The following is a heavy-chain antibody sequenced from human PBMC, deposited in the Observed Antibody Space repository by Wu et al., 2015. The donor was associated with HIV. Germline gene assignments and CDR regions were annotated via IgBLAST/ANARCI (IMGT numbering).Heavy chain of an antibody. J-gene: IGHJ6*03. Sequence: QVQLVQSGAEVKKPKSSVKVSCKASGGTFSSYGISWVRQAPGQGLEWMGWINPNSGGTNYAQKFQGRVTMTRDTSISTAYMELSGLRSDDTAVYFCARGRGSNYYLDVWGKGTTVTVSS. D-gene: IGHD3-10*01. CDR3: ARGRGSNYYLDV. CDR2: INPNSGGT. V-gene: IGHV1-2*02. CDR1: GGTFSSYG.